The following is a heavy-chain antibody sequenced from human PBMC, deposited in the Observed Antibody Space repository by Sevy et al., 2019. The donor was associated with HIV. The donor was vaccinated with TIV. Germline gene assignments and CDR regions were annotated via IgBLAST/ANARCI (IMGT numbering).Heavy chain of an antibody. Sequence: GSLRLSCAASGFTFSDYFMTWIRQAPGKGLEWVSYISSSVRTTYYADAVEGRFTISRDNTKNSLYLLMNSLRAEDTAVYYCASLYFYGMDVWGQGTTVTVSS. CDR1: GFTFSDYF. CDR2: ISSSVRTT. CDR3: ASLYFYGMDV. V-gene: IGHV3-11*01. J-gene: IGHJ6*02.